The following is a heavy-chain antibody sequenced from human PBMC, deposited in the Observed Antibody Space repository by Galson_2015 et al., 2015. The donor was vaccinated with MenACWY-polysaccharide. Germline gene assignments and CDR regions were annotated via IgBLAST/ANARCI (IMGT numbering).Heavy chain of an antibody. J-gene: IGHJ4*02. CDR3: ARDPDTSSKIDY. D-gene: IGHD4-11*01. V-gene: IGHV3-7*01. Sequence: SLRLSCAASGLTFSSHWMSWVRQAPGKRLEWVANINEHGSPMYYADSVKGRFTISRDNAKNSLYLQMNTLRVEDTAVYYCARDPDTSSKIDYWGQGTLVTVSS. CDR2: INEHGSPM. CDR1: GLTFSSHW.